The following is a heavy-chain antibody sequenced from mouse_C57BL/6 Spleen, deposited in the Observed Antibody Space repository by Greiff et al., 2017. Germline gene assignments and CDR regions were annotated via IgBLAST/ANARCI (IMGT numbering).Heavy chain of an antibody. CDR3: ARKDYGSSSWFAY. CDR1: GYSFTGYF. D-gene: IGHD1-1*01. CDR2: INPYNGDT. V-gene: IGHV1-20*01. J-gene: IGHJ3*01. Sequence: VQLQQSGPELVKPGASVKISCKASGYSFTGYFMNWVMQSHGKSLEWIGRINPYNGDTFYNQKFKGKATLTVDKSSSTAHMELRSLTSEDSAVYYCARKDYGSSSWFAYWGQGTLVTVSA.